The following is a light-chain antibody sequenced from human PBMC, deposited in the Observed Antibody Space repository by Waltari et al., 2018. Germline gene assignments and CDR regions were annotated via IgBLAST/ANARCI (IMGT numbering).Light chain of an antibody. CDR3: SSYTSSSTVV. J-gene: IGLJ2*01. Sequence: QSALTQPASVSGSPGQSITLSCTGTSSDVGGYNYVSWYQQHPGTAPKLMIYEVSNRPSGVSNRFSGSKSGNTASLTISGLQAEDEADYYCSSYTSSSTVVFGGGTKLTVL. CDR1: SSDVGGYNY. CDR2: EVS. V-gene: IGLV2-14*01.